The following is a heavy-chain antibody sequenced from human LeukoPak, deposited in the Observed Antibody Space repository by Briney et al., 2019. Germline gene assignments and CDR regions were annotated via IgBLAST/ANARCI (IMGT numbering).Heavy chain of an antibody. D-gene: IGHD2-2*01. CDR2: INHIEST. Sequence: SETLSLTCAVYGGSFIGYYWSGIRQPPGKGLEWIGEINHIESTYYNPSLKSRVTISVDTSINQFSLILSSVTAADTAVYYCARAGDIVVVPAAMPVPRPFDPWGQGTLVTVSS. V-gene: IGHV4-34*01. J-gene: IGHJ5*02. CDR3: ARAGDIVVVPAAMPVPRPFDP. CDR1: GGSFIGYY.